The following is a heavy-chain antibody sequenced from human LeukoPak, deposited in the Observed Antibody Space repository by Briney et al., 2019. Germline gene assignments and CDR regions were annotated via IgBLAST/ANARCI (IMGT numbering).Heavy chain of an antibody. CDR2: SIPMYDTA. D-gene: IGHD6-13*01. CDR3: ARGDLKDSCSWYDRLDP. V-gene: IGHV1-69*05. CDR1: GGSFSNYA. Sequence: GASVKVSCKFSGGSFSNYAISWVRQAPGQGLEWMGASIPMYDTANYAQKFQGGVTVTTDESTTTAYMERSSLTSGDTAVYFCARGDLKDSCSWYDRLDPCGQGTLVIVSA. J-gene: IGHJ5*02.